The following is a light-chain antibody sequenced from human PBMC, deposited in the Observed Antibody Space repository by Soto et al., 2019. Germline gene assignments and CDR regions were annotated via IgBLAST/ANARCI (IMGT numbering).Light chain of an antibody. CDR2: YDS. CDR1: NIGSKS. CDR3: QVWDSSSDRDVV. V-gene: IGLV3-21*04. J-gene: IGLJ2*01. Sequence: SYELTQPPSVSVAPGKTARITCGGNNIGSKSVHWYQQKPGQAPVLVIYYDSDRPSGSPERFSGSNAGNTATLTISRVEAGDEADDYCQVWDSSSDRDVVFGGGTKLTVL.